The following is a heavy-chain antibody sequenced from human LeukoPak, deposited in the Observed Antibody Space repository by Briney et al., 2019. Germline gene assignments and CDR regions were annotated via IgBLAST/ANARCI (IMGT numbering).Heavy chain of an antibody. CDR1: GFTFSSYG. CDR2: IWYDGSNK. Sequence: PGGSLRLSCAASGFTFSSYGMHWVRQAPGKGLEWVAVIWYDGSNKYYADSVKGRFTISRDNSKNTLYLRMNSLRAEDTAVYYCARDIDCSSTSCYGMDVWGQGTTVTVSS. D-gene: IGHD2-2*01. CDR3: ARDIDCSSTSCYGMDV. J-gene: IGHJ6*02. V-gene: IGHV3-33*01.